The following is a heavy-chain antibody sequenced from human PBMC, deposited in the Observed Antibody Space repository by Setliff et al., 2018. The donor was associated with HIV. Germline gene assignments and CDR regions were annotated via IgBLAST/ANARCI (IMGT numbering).Heavy chain of an antibody. CDR1: GGSISSYF. CDR2: INHSGST. V-gene: IGHV4-34*01. J-gene: IGHJ4*02. D-gene: IGHD3-16*02. Sequence: SETLSLTCTVSGGSISSYFWSWVRQPPGKGLEWIGEINHSGSTYYNPSLKSRVTMSVDTSKNQFSLKLTSVTAADTAVYYCARGSDYIWGNYRFPFDYWGQGTLVTVSS. CDR3: ARGSDYIWGNYRFPFDY.